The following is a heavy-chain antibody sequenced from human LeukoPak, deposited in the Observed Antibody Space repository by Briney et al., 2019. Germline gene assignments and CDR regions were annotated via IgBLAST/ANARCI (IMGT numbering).Heavy chain of an antibody. CDR3: ARGYLSPTRIGSTNRFDP. CDR1: GGSISSGDYY. V-gene: IGHV4-30-4*01. D-gene: IGHD1-26*01. J-gene: IGHJ5*02. Sequence: SQTLSLTCTVSGGSISSGDYYWSWIRQPPGKGLEWIGYIYYSGSTYYNPSLKSRVTISVDTSKNQFSLKLSSVTAADTAVYYCARGYLSPTRIGSTNRFDPWGQGTLVTVSS. CDR2: IYYSGST.